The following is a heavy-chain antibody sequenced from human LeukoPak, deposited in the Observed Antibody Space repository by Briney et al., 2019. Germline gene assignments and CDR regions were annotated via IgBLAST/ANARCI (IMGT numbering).Heavy chain of an antibody. CDR1: GYTLTELS. CDR3: ATTKGDYAGDFDY. V-gene: IGHV1-24*01. Sequence: GASVKVSCKVSGYTLTELSMHWVRQAPGKGRGWVGGFDPEDGETIYAQKFQGRVTMTEDTSTDTAYMELSSLRPEDTAVYYCATTKGDYAGDFDYWGQGTLVTVSS. J-gene: IGHJ4*02. CDR2: FDPEDGET. D-gene: IGHD4-17*01.